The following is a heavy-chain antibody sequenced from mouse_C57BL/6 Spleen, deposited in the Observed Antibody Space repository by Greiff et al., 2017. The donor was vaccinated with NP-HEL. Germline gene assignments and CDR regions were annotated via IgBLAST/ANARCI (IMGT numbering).Heavy chain of an antibody. Sequence: VQLQQSGPELVKPGASVKISCKASGYSFTGYYMHWVKQSSEKSLEWIGEINPSTGGTSYNQKFKGKATLTVDKSSSTAYMQLKSLTSEDSAVYYCARWGYGNYFDYWGQGTTLTVSS. CDR3: ARWGYGNYFDY. J-gene: IGHJ2*01. D-gene: IGHD2-1*01. V-gene: IGHV1-43*01. CDR1: GYSFTGYY. CDR2: INPSTGGT.